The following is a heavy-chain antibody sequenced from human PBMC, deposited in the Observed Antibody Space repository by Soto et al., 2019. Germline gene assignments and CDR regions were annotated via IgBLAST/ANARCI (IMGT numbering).Heavy chain of an antibody. CDR1: GGSISSSSYY. D-gene: IGHD4-4*01. J-gene: IGHJ5*02. CDR3: ASIDYSNYHNWFDP. V-gene: IGHV4-39*01. CDR2: IYYSGST. Sequence: PSETLSLTCTVSGGSISSSSYYWGWIRQPPGKGLEWIGSIYYSGSTYYNPSLKSRVTISVDTSKNQFSLKLSSVTAADTAVYYCASIDYSNYHNWFDPWAQGTLVTVSS.